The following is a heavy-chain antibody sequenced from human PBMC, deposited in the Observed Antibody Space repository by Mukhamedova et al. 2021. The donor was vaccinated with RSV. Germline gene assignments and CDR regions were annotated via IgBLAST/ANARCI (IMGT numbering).Heavy chain of an antibody. V-gene: IGHV3-30*04. Sequence: APGKGLEWVAVISYDGSNKYYADSVKGRFTISRDNSKNTLYLQMNSLRAEDTAVYYCAREVWIQLWYFDYWGQGTLVTASS. J-gene: IGHJ4*02. CDR2: ISYDGSNK. D-gene: IGHD5-18*01. CDR3: AREVWIQLWYFDY.